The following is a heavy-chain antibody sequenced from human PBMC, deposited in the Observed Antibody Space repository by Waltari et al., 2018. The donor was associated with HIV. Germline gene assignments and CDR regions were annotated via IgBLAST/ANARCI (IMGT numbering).Heavy chain of an antibody. D-gene: IGHD2-21*01. V-gene: IGHV3-48*04. J-gene: IGHJ3*02. CDR1: GFTFGTYS. Sequence: EVQLVESGGGLVQPGGSLRLSCDASGFTFGTYSMNWVRQGPGKGLEWVSYISSSSTTIYYADSVNGRFTISRDNAKNLLYLQMNSLRAEDTAVYYCARDKAVIQPDAFDIWGQGTMVTVSS. CDR3: ARDKAVIQPDAFDI. CDR2: ISSSSTTI.